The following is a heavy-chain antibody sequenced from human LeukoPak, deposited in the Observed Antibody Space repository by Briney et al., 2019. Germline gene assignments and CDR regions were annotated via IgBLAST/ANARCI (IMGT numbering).Heavy chain of an antibody. V-gene: IGHV3-21*01. D-gene: IGHD5-24*01. J-gene: IGHJ4*02. CDR1: GFTFSSYS. Sequence: GGSLRFSCAASGFTFSSYSMNWVRQAPGKGLEWVSSISSSISHTYYADSVKGRFTISRDNAKNSLYLQMNSLRVEDTAVYYCATEMSSFQNFWGQGTLVTVSS. CDR2: ISSSISHT. CDR3: ATEMSSFQNF.